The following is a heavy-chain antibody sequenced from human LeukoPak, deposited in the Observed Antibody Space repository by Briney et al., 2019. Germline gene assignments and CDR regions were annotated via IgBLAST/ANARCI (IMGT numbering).Heavy chain of an antibody. J-gene: IGHJ3*02. Sequence: GGSLRLSCAASGFTFSSYSMIWVRQAPGKGLEWVSSISSSSSNIYYADSVKGRFTISRDNAKNSLYLQMNSLRAEDTAVYYCARIGWFGELDAFDIWGQGTMVTVSS. D-gene: IGHD3-10*01. V-gene: IGHV3-21*01. CDR1: GFTFSSYS. CDR2: ISSSSSNI. CDR3: ARIGWFGELDAFDI.